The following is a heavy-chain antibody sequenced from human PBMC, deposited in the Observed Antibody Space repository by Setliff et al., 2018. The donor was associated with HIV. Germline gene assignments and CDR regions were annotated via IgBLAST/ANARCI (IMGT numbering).Heavy chain of an antibody. D-gene: IGHD3-10*01. Sequence: PGESLKISCQCSGFNFLAHWIGWVRQVPEKGLEWMGIVYPGGSDTRYNPSFEGQVTVSADKTITTAYLQLTSLKASDTAMYFCARLPYYVSGGVFDHWGKGTLVTVSS. CDR1: GFNFLAHW. V-gene: IGHV5-51*01. CDR3: ARLPYYVSGGVFDH. J-gene: IGHJ4*02. CDR2: VYPGGSDT.